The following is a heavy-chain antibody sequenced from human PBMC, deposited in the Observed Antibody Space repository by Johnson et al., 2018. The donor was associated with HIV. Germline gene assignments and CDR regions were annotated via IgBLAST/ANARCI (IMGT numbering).Heavy chain of an antibody. D-gene: IGHD3-16*01. V-gene: IGHV3-30*03. CDR2: ISHDGSNK. Sequence: QVQLVESGGGVVQPGGSLRLSCAASGFRFSVYGMHWVRQTPGKGLEWVAVISHDGSNKYYADSVKGRFTISRDNSKNTLYLQMNSLRAEDTAVYYCARDLNHFGGAFDIWGQGTMVTVSS. J-gene: IGHJ3*02. CDR1: GFRFSVYG. CDR3: ARDLNHFGGAFDI.